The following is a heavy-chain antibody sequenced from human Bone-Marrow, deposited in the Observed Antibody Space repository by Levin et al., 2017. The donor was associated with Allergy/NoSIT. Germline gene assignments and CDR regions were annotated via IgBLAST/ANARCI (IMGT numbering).Heavy chain of an antibody. CDR3: RGDSGYCSGPTCYKFFDY. D-gene: IGHD2-8*02. J-gene: IGHJ4*02. CDR1: GGSFNDHY. V-gene: IGHV4-34*01. Sequence: PSETLSLTCVVSGGSFNDHYWSWIRQVPGKGLEWIGEITHTGNTHYNPSLESRVTISVDTSKNQFSLNLASVSAADTAMYYCRGDSGYCSGPTCYKFFDYWGQGNMVIVSS. CDR2: ITHTGNT.